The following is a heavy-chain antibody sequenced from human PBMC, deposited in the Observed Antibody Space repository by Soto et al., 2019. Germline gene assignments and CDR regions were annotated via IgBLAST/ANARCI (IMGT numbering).Heavy chain of an antibody. D-gene: IGHD2-2*01. CDR1: GGSISSGDYY. CDR2: IYYSGST. J-gene: IGHJ4*02. CDR3: ARAASDIVLVPAAMFDY. Sequence: QVQLQESGPGLVKPSQTLSLTCTVSGGSISSGDYYWSWIRQPPGKGLEWIGYIYYSGSTYYNPSLKSRVTISVDTSKNQFSLKLSSVTAADTAVYYCARAASDIVLVPAAMFDYWGQGTLVTVSS. V-gene: IGHV4-30-4*01.